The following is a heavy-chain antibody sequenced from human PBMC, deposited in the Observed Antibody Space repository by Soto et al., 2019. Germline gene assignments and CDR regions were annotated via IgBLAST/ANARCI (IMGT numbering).Heavy chain of an antibody. Sequence: NPXGALRLSFVGSGFTVSTYRINGVRQAPGKGLEWVSSISSRSDIYYADSVKGRFTISRDNAKNSVSLQMNSLRAEDTAVYYCAREYTDWPLAYGLDVWGQGTTVTVSS. CDR1: GFTVSTYR. CDR2: ISSRSDI. CDR3: AREYTDWPLAYGLDV. V-gene: IGHV3-21*01. J-gene: IGHJ6*02. D-gene: IGHD3-9*01.